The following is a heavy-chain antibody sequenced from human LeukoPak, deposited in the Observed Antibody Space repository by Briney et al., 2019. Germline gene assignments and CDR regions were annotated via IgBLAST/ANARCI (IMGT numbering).Heavy chain of an antibody. CDR2: HYYSDKT. V-gene: IGHV4-39*01. J-gene: IGHJ3*01. CDR3: ARHGYLDRGALDL. Sequence: KSSETLSLTCTVSGGSITSISYYWGWLRQPPGKPLEWIVSHYYSDKTYSNPSLKSRVTISIYTSNNRFALRLSSVTAADTAVYYCARHGYLDRGALDLWGQGTMVTVSS. CDR1: GGSITSISYY. D-gene: IGHD5-12*01.